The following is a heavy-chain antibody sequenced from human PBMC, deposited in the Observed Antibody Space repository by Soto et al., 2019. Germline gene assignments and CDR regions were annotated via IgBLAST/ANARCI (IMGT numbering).Heavy chain of an antibody. J-gene: IGHJ4*02. CDR3: AKLGIWFGELQSYFFDY. Sequence: EVQLLESGGGLVQPGGSLRLSCAASGFTFSSYAMSWVRQAPGKGLEWVSAISGSGGSTYYADSVKGRFTISRDNSKNTLYLQMNSLRAEDTAVYYCAKLGIWFGELQSYFFDYWGQGTLVTVSS. CDR2: ISGSGGST. CDR1: GFTFSSYA. V-gene: IGHV3-23*01. D-gene: IGHD3-10*01.